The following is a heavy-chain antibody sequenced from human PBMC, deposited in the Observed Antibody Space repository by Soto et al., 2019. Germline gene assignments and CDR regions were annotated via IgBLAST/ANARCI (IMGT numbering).Heavy chain of an antibody. CDR3: AILPGYKGSLDYGMDV. CDR1: GFTFDDYA. Sequence: EVQLVESGGGLVQPGRSLRLSCAASGFTFDDYAMHWVRQAPGKGLEWVSGISWNSGSIGYADSVKGRFTISRDNAKNSLYLQMNSLRAEDTALYYCAILPGYKGSLDYGMDVWGQGTTVTVSS. CDR2: ISWNSGSI. V-gene: IGHV3-9*01. J-gene: IGHJ6*02. D-gene: IGHD5-12*01.